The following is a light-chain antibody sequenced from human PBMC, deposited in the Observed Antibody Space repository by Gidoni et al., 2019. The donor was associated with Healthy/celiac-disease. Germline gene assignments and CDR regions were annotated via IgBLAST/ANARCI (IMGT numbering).Light chain of an antibody. CDR1: KSVSSY. CDR2: DAS. Sequence: EIVLTQSPATLSLSPGERATLSCTASKSVSSYLAWYQQKPGQAPRLLIYDASNRATGIPARFSGSGSGTDFTLTISSLEPEDVAVYYCQQRSNWAWTFGQGTKVEIK. CDR3: QQRSNWAWT. J-gene: IGKJ1*01. V-gene: IGKV3-11*01.